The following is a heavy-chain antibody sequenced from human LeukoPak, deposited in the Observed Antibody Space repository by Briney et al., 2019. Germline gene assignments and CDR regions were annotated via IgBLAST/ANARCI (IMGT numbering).Heavy chain of an antibody. V-gene: IGHV4-39*01. CDR1: GGSISSSSYY. D-gene: IGHD3-9*01. Sequence: SETLSLTCTVSGGSISSSSYYWGWIRQPPGKGLEWTGSIYYSGSTYYNPSLKSRVTISVDTSKNQFSLKLSSVTAADTAVYYCARQALRCFDWSPYYFDYWGQGTLVTVSS. CDR3: ARQALRCFDWSPYYFDY. CDR2: IYYSGST. J-gene: IGHJ4*02.